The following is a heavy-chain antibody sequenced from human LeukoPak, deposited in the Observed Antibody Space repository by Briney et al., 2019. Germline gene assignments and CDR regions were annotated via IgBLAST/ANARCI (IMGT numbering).Heavy chain of an antibody. V-gene: IGHV1-2*02. CDR1: GYTFTGYY. CDR3: ARGNEYYDFWSGYHYFDY. J-gene: IGHJ4*02. D-gene: IGHD3-3*01. Sequence: ASVKVSCKASGYTFTGYYMHWVRQAPGQGLEWMGWINPNSGGTNYAQKFKGRVTMTRDTSISTAYMELSRLRSDDTAVYYCARGNEYYDFWSGYHYFDYWGQGTLVTVSS. CDR2: INPNSGGT.